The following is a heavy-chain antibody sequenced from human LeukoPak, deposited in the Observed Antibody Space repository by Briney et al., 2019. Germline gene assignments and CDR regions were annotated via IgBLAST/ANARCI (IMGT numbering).Heavy chain of an antibody. V-gene: IGHV1-69*13. CDR1: GGTFTSYA. D-gene: IGHD6-19*01. CDR3: ARDSSGWYSF. CDR2: IIPIFGTA. J-gene: IGHJ4*02. Sequence: SVKVSCKASGGTFTSYASSWVRQAPGQGLEWMGGIIPIFGTANYAQKFQGRVTITADESTSTAYMELSSLRSEDTAVYYCARDSSGWYSFWGQGTLVTVSS.